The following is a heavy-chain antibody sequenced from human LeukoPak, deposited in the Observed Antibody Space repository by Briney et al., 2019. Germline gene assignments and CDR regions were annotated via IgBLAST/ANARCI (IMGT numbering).Heavy chain of an antibody. Sequence: ASVKVSCKASGYTFTGYYMHWVRQAPGQGLEWMGWINPNSGGTNYAQKFQGRVTMTRDTSISTAYMELSRLRSDDTAVYYCAKDSLGVGIPTVIGILDYWGQGTLVTVSS. V-gene: IGHV1-2*02. J-gene: IGHJ4*02. CDR1: GYTFTGYY. CDR3: AKDSLGVGIPTVIGILDY. D-gene: IGHD2-2*02. CDR2: INPNSGGT.